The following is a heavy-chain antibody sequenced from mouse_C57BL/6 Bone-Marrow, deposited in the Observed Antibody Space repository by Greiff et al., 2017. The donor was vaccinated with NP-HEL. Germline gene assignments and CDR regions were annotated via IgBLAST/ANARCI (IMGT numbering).Heavy chain of an antibody. D-gene: IGHD2-5*01. CDR1: GYTFTSYG. Sequence: VKLMESGAELARPGASVKLSCKASGYTFTSYGISWVKQRTGQGLEWIGEIYPRSGNTYYNEKFKGKATLTADKSSSTAYMELRSLTSEDSAVYFCARSGYSKGYYAMDYWGQGTSVTVSS. V-gene: IGHV1-81*01. CDR2: IYPRSGNT. J-gene: IGHJ4*01. CDR3: ARSGYSKGYYAMDY.